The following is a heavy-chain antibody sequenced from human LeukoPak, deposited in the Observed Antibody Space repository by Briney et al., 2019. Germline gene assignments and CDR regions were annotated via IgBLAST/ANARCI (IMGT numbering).Heavy chain of an antibody. V-gene: IGHV4-34*01. CDR2: INHSGST. CDR3: ARGGDTSGHYYFEYFQH. Sequence: SETLSLTCAVYGGSFSGYYWSWIRQPPGKGLEWIGEINHSGSTNYNPSLKSRVTISVDTSKNQFSVKLSSVTAADTAVYYCARGGDTSGHYYFEYFQHWGQGTLVTVSS. J-gene: IGHJ1*01. CDR1: GGSFSGYY. D-gene: IGHD3-22*01.